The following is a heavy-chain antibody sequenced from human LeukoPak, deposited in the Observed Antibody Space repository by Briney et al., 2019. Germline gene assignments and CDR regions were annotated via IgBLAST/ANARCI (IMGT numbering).Heavy chain of an antibody. V-gene: IGHV4-59*12. CDR3: TRDRIGLDV. CDR1: GGSISSYY. D-gene: IGHD2-15*01. J-gene: IGHJ6*04. Sequence: SETLSLTCTVSGGSISSYYWSWIRQPPGKGLEWIGYIYYSGSTNYNPSLKSRVTMSADTSKNQFSLKLNSVSAADTAVYYCTRDRIGLDVWGKGTTVIISS. CDR2: IYYSGST.